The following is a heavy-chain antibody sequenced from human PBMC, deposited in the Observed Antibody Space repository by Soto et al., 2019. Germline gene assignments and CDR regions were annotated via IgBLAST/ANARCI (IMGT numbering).Heavy chain of an antibody. D-gene: IGHD1-26*01. CDR3: ARRRPGGSYGLDV. CDR2: IYNSEST. J-gene: IGHJ6*02. Sequence: QVQLQESGPGLVRPSETLSLTCTVSGGSISSSYWSWIRQPPGKGLEWIGDIYNSESTSYSPSLKSRATISSEASKTQFSLKVKSVTAADTAVYYCARRRPGGSYGLDVWGQGTTVTVSS. CDR1: GGSISSSY. V-gene: IGHV4-59*01.